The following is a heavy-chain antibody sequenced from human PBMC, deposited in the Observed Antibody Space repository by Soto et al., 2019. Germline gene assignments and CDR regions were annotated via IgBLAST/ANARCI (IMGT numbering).Heavy chain of an antibody. CDR2: IYYSGST. J-gene: IGHJ4*02. Sequence: SETLSLTCTVSGGSISSSSYYWGWIRQPPGKGLEWIGSIYYSGSTYYNPSLKSRVTISVDTSKNQFSLKLSSVTAADTAVYYCARFQEEKKHIVVVYWGQGTLVTVSS. D-gene: IGHD2-2*01. V-gene: IGHV4-39*01. CDR3: ARFQEEKKHIVVVY. CDR1: GGSISSSSYY.